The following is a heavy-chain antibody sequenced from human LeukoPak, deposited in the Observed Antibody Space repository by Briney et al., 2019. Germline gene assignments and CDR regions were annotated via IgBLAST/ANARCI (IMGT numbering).Heavy chain of an antibody. CDR3: AKDILVTVTAGFDY. CDR1: GFTFSSYG. V-gene: IGHV3-33*06. Sequence: GGSLRLSCAASGFTFSSYGMHWVRQAPGKGLEWVAVIWYDGSNKYYADSVKGRFTISRDNSKNTLYPQMNSLRAEDTAVYYRAKDILVTVTAGFDYWGQGTLVTVSS. D-gene: IGHD2-21*02. J-gene: IGHJ4*02. CDR2: IWYDGSNK.